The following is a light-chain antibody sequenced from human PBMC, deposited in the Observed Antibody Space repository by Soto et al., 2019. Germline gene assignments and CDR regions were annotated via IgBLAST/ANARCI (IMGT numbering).Light chain of an antibody. CDR1: SGSIASNY. CDR3: QSYDSSSHVV. J-gene: IGLJ2*01. CDR2: EDN. Sequence: NFMLTQPHSVSESPGKTVTISCTGSSGSIASNYVQWYQQRPGSAPPTVIYEDNQRPSGVPDRFSGSIDSSSNSASLTISGLKTEDEADYYCQSYDSSSHVVFGGGTKVTVL. V-gene: IGLV6-57*02.